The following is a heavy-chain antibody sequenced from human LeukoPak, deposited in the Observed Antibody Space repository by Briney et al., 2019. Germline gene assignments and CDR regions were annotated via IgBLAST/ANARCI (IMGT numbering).Heavy chain of an antibody. J-gene: IGHJ4*02. CDR1: GYTFTSYD. V-gene: IGHV1-69*13. CDR2: IIPIFGTA. D-gene: IGHD2-2*01. Sequence: ASVKVSCKASGYTFTSYDINWVRQATGQGLEWMGGIIPIFGTANYAQKFQGRVTITADESTSTAYMELSSLRSEDTAVYYCATTPLEGYCSSTSCYAYFDYWGQGTLVTVSS. CDR3: ATTPLEGYCSSTSCYAYFDY.